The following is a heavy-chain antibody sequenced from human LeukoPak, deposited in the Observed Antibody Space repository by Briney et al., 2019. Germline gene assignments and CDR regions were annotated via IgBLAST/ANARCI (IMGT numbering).Heavy chain of an antibody. CDR1: GGSFSGYY. CDR2: INHSGST. Sequence: SETLSLTCAVYGGSFSGYYWSWIRQPPGKGLEWIGEINHSGSTNYNPSLKSRVTISVDTSKNQFSLKLSSVTAADTAVYYCARQVEQWLVRYWGQGILVTVSS. D-gene: IGHD6-19*01. CDR3: ARQVEQWLVRY. V-gene: IGHV4-34*01. J-gene: IGHJ4*02.